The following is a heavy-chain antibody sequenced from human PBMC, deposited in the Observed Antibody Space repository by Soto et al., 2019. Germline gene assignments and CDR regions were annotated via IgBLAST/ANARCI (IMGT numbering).Heavy chain of an antibody. Sequence: ASVKVSCKASGYTFTSYGISWVRQAPGQGLEWMGWISAYNGNTNYAQKLQGRVTMTTDTSTSTAYMELRSLRSDDTAVYYCARNHPYYDILTGPTYYMDVWGKGTTVTVSS. CDR2: ISAYNGNT. CDR3: ARNHPYYDILTGPTYYMDV. J-gene: IGHJ6*03. V-gene: IGHV1-18*01. CDR1: GYTFTSYG. D-gene: IGHD3-9*01.